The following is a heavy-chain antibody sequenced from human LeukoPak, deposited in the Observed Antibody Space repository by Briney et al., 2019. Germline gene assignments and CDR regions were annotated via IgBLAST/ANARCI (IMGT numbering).Heavy chain of an antibody. D-gene: IGHD3-22*01. CDR3: ARGHYYDSSFDY. CDR2: ISTYNGNT. Sequence: GASVNVSCKASGYTFISYGIIWVRQAPGQGLEWMGWISTYNGNTNYAQKFQGRVTITTDESTSTAYMELSSLRSEDTAVYYCARGHYYDSSFDYWGQGTLVTVSS. CDR1: GYTFISYG. J-gene: IGHJ4*02. V-gene: IGHV1-18*01.